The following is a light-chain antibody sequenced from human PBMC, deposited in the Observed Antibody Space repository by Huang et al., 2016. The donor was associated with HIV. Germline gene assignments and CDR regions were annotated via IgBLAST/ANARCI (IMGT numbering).Light chain of an antibody. V-gene: IGKV1-39*01. CDR1: QDINIV. CDR3: QQSYNTSWT. Sequence: DIQLTQSPSSLSASVGDRVTITCRASQDINIVLNWYKQTPGKAPNLLIYAASSLQSGVPSRFSGSGSGTDFTLTISGLQPVDLGTYYCQQSYNTSWTFGQGTTVEIK. CDR2: AAS. J-gene: IGKJ1*01.